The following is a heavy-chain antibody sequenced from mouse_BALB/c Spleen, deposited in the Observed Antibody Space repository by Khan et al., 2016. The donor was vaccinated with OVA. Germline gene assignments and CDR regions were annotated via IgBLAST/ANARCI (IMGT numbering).Heavy chain of an antibody. Sequence: VQLQESGPGLVQPSQSLSITCTVSGFSLNNYSVHWVRQSPGKGLEWLGVIWSAGSTDYNAAFISRLTISKDTSRSQVFFKMNSLQPNDTAIYYCARRGYDYGRGALFAYWGQGTLVTVSA. V-gene: IGHV2-2*02. CDR3: ARRGYDYGRGALFAY. CDR2: IWSAGST. J-gene: IGHJ3*01. D-gene: IGHD2-4*01. CDR1: GFSLNNYS.